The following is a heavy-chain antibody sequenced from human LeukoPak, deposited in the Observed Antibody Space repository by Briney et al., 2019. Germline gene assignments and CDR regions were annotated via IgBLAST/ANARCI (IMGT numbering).Heavy chain of an antibody. CDR3: SKPQSSRPGDFDY. CDR2: ISGNGTSI. V-gene: IGHV3-21*01. CDR1: GFTFGSYS. J-gene: IGHJ4*02. Sequence: GGPLRLSCTASGFTFGSYSMNWVRQSPGRGLKWISSISGNGTSIKFANSLKGRFSVSRDNAKSSVYLHLSSLRAEDSGIYYCSKPQSSRPGDFDYWGQGILVTVTS. D-gene: IGHD1-14*01.